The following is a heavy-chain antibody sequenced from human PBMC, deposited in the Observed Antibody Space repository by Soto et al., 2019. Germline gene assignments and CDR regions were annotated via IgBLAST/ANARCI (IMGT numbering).Heavy chain of an antibody. Sequence: GGSLRLSCVASGFTFSNYAMTWVRQAPGKGLEWVSGISGSGSSTYYGDSVKGRFTISRENSKNTLYLQMNGLRAEDTALYYCAKSSGLAASAMIDYWGQGTLVTVSS. CDR1: GFTFSNYA. D-gene: IGHD2-2*01. J-gene: IGHJ4*02. V-gene: IGHV3-23*01. CDR2: ISGSGSST. CDR3: AKSSGLAASAMIDY.